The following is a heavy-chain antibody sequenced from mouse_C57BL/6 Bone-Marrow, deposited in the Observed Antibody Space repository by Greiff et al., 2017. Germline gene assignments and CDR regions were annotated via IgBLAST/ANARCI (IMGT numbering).Heavy chain of an antibody. V-gene: IGHV14-4*01. CDR2: IDPESGDT. CDR3: SAFDGNYIDF. D-gene: IGHD2-3*01. CDR1: GFNIKDDY. J-gene: IGHJ2*01. Sequence: EVQLKQSGAELVRPGASVKLSCTASGFNIKDDYIHWVKQRPEQGLEWIGWIDPESGDTEYASKFQGKATITSDKSSNTAYLQLSSLTSEDTAVYYCSAFDGNYIDFWCQGTPLTVAS.